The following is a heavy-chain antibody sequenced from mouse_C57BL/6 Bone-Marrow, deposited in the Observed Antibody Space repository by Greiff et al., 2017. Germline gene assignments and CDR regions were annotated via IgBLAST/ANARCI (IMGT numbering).Heavy chain of an antibody. CDR1: GYSFTGYF. CDR2: INPYNGDT. V-gene: IGHV1-20*01. D-gene: IGHD2-2*01. J-gene: IGHJ2*01. CDR3: ARDYGYGRNYCYY. Sequence: VQLQQSGPELVKPGDSVKISCKASGYSFTGYFMNWVMQSHGKSLEWIGRINPYNGDTYYNQKFKGKATLTVDKSSSTAHMELRSLASEDSAVYYCARDYGYGRNYCYYWGQGTTRTVSS.